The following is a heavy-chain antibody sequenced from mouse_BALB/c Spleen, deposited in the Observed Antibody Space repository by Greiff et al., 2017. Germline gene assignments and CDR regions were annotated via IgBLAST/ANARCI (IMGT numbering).Heavy chain of an antibody. Sequence: EVKLVESGGGLVQPGGSRKLSCAASGFTFSSFGMHWVRQAPEKGLEWVAYISSGSSTIYYADTVKGRFTISRDNPKNTLFLQMTSLRSEDTAMYYCAKEGTTSYAMDYWGQGTSVTVSS. V-gene: IGHV5-17*02. CDR1: GFTFSSFG. CDR2: ISSGSSTI. CDR3: AKEGTTSYAMDY. D-gene: IGHD1-1*01. J-gene: IGHJ4*01.